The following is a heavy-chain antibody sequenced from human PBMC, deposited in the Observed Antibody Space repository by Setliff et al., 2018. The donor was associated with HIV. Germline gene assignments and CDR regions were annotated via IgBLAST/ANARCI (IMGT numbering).Heavy chain of an antibody. V-gene: IGHV3-66*02. CDR3: ARLRPYNSALDY. Sequence: RLSCAASGFTVSSYYMSWVRQAPGKGLEWVSTIYSDGNTYHADSVKGRFTLSRDNSENALFLQMNSLRPEDTAVYYCARLRPYNSALDYWGQGTLVTVSS. J-gene: IGHJ4*02. D-gene: IGHD3-10*01. CDR2: IYSDGNT. CDR1: GFTVSSYY.